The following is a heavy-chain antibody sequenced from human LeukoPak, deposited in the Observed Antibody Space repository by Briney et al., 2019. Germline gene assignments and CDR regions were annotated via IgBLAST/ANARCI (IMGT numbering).Heavy chain of an antibody. D-gene: IGHD4-23*01. Sequence: GGSLRLSCAASGFTFSSYGMHWVRQAPGKGLEWVAFIRYDGSNKYYADSVKGRFTISRDNSKNTLYLQMNSLRAEDTAVYYCVSTVVTPFSDWGQGTLVTVSS. CDR1: GFTFSSYG. CDR2: IRYDGSNK. CDR3: VSTVVTPFSD. V-gene: IGHV3-30*02. J-gene: IGHJ4*02.